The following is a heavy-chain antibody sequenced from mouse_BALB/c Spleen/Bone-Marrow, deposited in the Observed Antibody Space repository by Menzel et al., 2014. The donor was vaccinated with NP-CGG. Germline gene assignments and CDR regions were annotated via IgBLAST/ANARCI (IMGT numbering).Heavy chain of an antibody. CDR3: ARDENYDIYWYFDV. CDR2: IRNKANGYTT. D-gene: IGHD1-1*01. J-gene: IGHJ1*01. CDR1: GFTFTDYY. V-gene: IGHV7-3*02. Sequence: EVMLVESGGGLVQPGGSLRLSCATSGFTFTDYYMSWVRQTPGKALEWLGFIRNKANGYTTDYSVSVKGRFTISRDKSQSILYLQMNTLRAEDSATYYCARDENYDIYWYFDVWGAGTTVTVSS.